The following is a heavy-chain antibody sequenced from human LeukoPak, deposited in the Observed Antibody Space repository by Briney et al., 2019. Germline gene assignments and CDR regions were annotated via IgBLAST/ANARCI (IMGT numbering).Heavy chain of an antibody. CDR3: AKDLFVVVTAEVFNFDY. V-gene: IGHV3-30*02. J-gene: IGHJ4*02. CDR1: GFTFSSYG. Sequence: QSGGSLRLSCAASGFTFSSYGMHWVRQAPGKGLEWVAFIRYDGSNKYYADSVKGRFTISKDNSKNTLYLQMNSLRAEDTAVHYCAKDLFVVVTAEVFNFDYWGQGTLVTVSS. CDR2: IRYDGSNK. D-gene: IGHD2-21*02.